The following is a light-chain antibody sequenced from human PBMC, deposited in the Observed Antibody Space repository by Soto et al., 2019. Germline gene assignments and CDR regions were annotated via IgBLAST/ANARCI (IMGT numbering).Light chain of an antibody. CDR3: SSYTSRNTVV. CDR2: DVT. CDR1: SSDIDGYDY. Sequence: QSVLTQPASMSGSPGQSITMSCTGASSDIDGYDYVSWYQHHPGEAPKLLIYDVTNRPSGVSNRFSASKSGNTASLTISGLQAEDEADYYCSSYTSRNTVVFGGGTKLTVL. V-gene: IGLV2-14*01. J-gene: IGLJ2*01.